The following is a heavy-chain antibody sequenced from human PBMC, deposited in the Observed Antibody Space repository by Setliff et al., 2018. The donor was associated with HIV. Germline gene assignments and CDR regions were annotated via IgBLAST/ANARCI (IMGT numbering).Heavy chain of an antibody. CDR3: ARVVYSGSYYDGYYFDY. V-gene: IGHV4-4*07. D-gene: IGHD1-26*01. CDR2: IYPSGST. J-gene: IGHJ4*02. CDR1: GGSISSYY. Sequence: SETLSLTCTVSGGSISSYYWSWIRQPAGKGLEWIGRIYPSGSTSYNPSLKSRVTMSVDTSKNQISLKLSSVTAADTAVYYCARVVYSGSYYDGYYFDYWGQGTLVTVSS.